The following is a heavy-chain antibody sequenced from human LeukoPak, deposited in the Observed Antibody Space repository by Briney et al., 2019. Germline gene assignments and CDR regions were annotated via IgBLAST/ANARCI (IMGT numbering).Heavy chain of an antibody. CDR1: GGSISSSSYY. CDR2: IYYSGST. J-gene: IGHJ5*02. Sequence: PSETLSLTCTVSGGSISSSSYYWGWIRQPPGKGLEWIGSIYYSGSTYYNPSLKSRVTISVDTSKNQFSLKLSSVTAADTAVYYCARDRGGYSGYDTTGYNWFDPWGQGTLVTVSS. CDR3: ARDRGGYSGYDTTGYNWFDP. D-gene: IGHD5-12*01. V-gene: IGHV4-39*07.